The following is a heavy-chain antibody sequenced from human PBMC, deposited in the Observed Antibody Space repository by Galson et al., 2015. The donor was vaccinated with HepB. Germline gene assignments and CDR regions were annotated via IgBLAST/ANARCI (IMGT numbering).Heavy chain of an antibody. J-gene: IGHJ4*02. CDR2: IYYSGRT. D-gene: IGHD3-22*01. CDR1: GGSISSGGYS. V-gene: IGHV4-31*03. Sequence: TLSLTCTVSGGSISSGGYSWTWIRPHPGKGLGWIGDIYYSGRTYSNPSLKGRLTMSVDTSKNQFSLKLDSVTAADTAVYYCARVRYFDSSGYNAFDSWGQGTLVTVSS. CDR3: ARVRYFDSSGYNAFDS.